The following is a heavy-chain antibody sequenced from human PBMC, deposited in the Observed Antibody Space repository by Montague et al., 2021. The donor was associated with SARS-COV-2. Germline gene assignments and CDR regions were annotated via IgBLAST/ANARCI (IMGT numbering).Heavy chain of an antibody. D-gene: IGHD4-11*01. J-gene: IGHJ4*02. Sequence: SETLSLTCGFSGGSNSPGGYYWGWIRQPTRKGLEWIGCIYYGDVTYYNPSLKSRVTICVDTSKNQFSLRLSSVTAADTAVYYCVRGGDYTDYGRVDCWGQGSLVSVA. CDR3: VRGGDYTDYGRVDC. CDR2: IYYGDVT. CDR1: GGSNSPGGYY. V-gene: IGHV4-39*01.